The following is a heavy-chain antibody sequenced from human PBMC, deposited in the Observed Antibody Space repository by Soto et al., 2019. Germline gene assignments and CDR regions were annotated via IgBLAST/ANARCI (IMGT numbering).Heavy chain of an antibody. V-gene: IGHV4-30-4*01. Sequence: SETLSLTCTVSGGSIGSGDYYWSWILQPPGKGLEWIGYIHHSGSSQYHPSLRGRVSFSIDTSTNQFSLELRSVTGADTAVYYCARDVLDITIDYYFDSWGQGSLVTVSS. CDR3: ARDVLDITIDYYFDS. CDR1: GGSIGSGDYY. CDR2: IHHSGSS. J-gene: IGHJ4*02. D-gene: IGHD3-10*01.